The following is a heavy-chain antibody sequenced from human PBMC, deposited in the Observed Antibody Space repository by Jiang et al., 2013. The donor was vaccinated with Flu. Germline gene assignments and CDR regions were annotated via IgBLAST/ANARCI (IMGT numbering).Heavy chain of an antibody. CDR2: INTNTGNP. V-gene: IGHV7-4-1*02. J-gene: IGHJ4*02. CDR3: ARAGRAGSSGWYDYFEY. D-gene: IGHD6-19*01. Sequence: QSGSELKKPGASVKVSCKASGYTFINYAMNWMRQAPGQGLEWMGWINTNTGNPKYAQAFTGRFVFSLDTSVSTAYLEISSLKADDTAVHYCARAGRAGSSGWYDYFEYWGQGTLVTVSS. CDR1: GYTFINYA.